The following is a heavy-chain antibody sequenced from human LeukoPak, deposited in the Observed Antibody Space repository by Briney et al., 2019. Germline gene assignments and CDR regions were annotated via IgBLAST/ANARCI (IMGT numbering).Heavy chain of an antibody. V-gene: IGHV1-2*02. CDR3: VRDGLNWNYDY. Sequence: WASVKVSCTTSGYTFTDNYMHWVRQAPGQGLEWMGWISPTNGDTRYAQKLQGRVAMTRDTSISTAYMELSRLRSDDTAVYYCVRDGLNWNYDYWGQGTLVAVSS. CDR2: ISPTNGDT. D-gene: IGHD1-7*01. J-gene: IGHJ4*02. CDR1: GYTFTDNY.